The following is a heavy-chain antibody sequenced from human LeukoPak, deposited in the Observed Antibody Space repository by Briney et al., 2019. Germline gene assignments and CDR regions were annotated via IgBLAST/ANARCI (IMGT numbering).Heavy chain of an antibody. D-gene: IGHD6-13*01. Sequence: GASVKVSCKASGYTFTSYDINWVRQATGQGLEWMGWMNPNSGNTGYAQKFQGRVTMTRNTSISTAYMELSSLRSEDTAVYYRARGARGAAAQYYFDYWGQGTLVTVSS. CDR1: GYTFTSYD. CDR2: MNPNSGNT. CDR3: ARGARGAAAQYYFDY. J-gene: IGHJ4*02. V-gene: IGHV1-8*01.